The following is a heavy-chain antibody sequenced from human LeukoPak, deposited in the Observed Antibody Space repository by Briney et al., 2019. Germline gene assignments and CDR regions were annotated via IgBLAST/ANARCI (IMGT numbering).Heavy chain of an antibody. J-gene: IGHJ4*02. CDR1: GYKFTNYD. Sequence: ASVKVSCKPSGYKFTNYDISWVRQAPGQGLEWMGWIRVNTGYTHYAGNVQGRVTMTTDTSTSTAYMELKSLRSDDTAMYYCVRDRGGTYYADYWGQGTLVTVSS. V-gene: IGHV1-18*01. D-gene: IGHD3-10*01. CDR2: IRVNTGYT. CDR3: VRDRGGTYYADY.